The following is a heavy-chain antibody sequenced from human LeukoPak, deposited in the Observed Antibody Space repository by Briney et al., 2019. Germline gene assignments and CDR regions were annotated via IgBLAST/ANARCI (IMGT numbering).Heavy chain of an antibody. D-gene: IGHD2-15*01. Sequence: SVKVSCKAFGGSLSTYVISWVRQAPGQGLEWMGAIIPIFGTTNCAQRFQGSVTITTDESTSTAYMELSSLISGDTAMYYCARGLRDTFCSGGSCYSDYWGQGTLVTVSS. CDR3: ARGLRDTFCSGGSCYSDY. J-gene: IGHJ4*02. CDR1: GGSLSTYV. CDR2: IIPIFGTT. V-gene: IGHV1-69*05.